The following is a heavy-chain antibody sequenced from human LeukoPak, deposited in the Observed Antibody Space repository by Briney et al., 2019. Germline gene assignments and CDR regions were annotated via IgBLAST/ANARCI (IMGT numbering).Heavy chain of an antibody. D-gene: IGHD3-22*01. CDR3: ASDRSYDKGPLDY. CDR2: INPNSGDT. CDR1: GYTFTDYY. Sequence: ASVQVSCQASGYTFTDYYMHWVRQAPGQGLEWMGWINPNSGDTRYAQKFQGWVTMTRDTSISTASMELSRLTSDDTAVYYCASDRSYDKGPLDYWGQGTLVTVSS. V-gene: IGHV1-2*04. J-gene: IGHJ4*02.